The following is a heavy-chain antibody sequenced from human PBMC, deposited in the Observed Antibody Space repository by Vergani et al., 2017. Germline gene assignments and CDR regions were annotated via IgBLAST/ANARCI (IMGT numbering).Heavy chain of an antibody. Sequence: EVQLLESGGGLVQPGGSLRLSCAASGFTFSSYAMSWVRQAPGRGLEWVSSISGSGRTTNHADSVKGRFTSSRDNSKNTRYMQMNNLRADDTAVYFCAKVLGNSWSPFDYWGQGTLVTVSS. CDR3: AKVLGNSWSPFDY. V-gene: IGHV3-23*01. CDR1: GFTFSSYA. D-gene: IGHD6-13*01. CDR2: ISGSGRTT. J-gene: IGHJ4*02.